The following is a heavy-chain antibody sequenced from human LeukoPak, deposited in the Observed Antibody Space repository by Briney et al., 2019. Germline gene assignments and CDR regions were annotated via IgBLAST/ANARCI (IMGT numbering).Heavy chain of an antibody. V-gene: IGHV3-33*06. CDR2: IWYDGSHT. D-gene: IGHD1-26*01. Sequence: PGGSLRHSCAAPGFTFSSYGMRWVRPAPGKGLEWVAVIWYDGSHTYYADSVKGRFTISRDNSKNTLYLQMNRLRAEDTAVYYCAKGGGYGDYGDYWGQGTLVTVSS. CDR3: AKGGGYGDYGDY. J-gene: IGHJ4*02. CDR1: GFTFSSYG.